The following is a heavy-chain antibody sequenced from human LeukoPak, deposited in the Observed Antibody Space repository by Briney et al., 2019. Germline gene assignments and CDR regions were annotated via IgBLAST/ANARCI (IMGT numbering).Heavy chain of an antibody. CDR3: ARVGYYGSGSYDY. V-gene: IGHV3-21*01. Sequence: GGSLRLSCAVSGFTSSSYSMNWVRQAPGKGLEWVSSISSSTSYIYYADSVKGRFTISRDNAKNSLYLQMNSLRAEDTAVYYCARVGYYGSGSYDYWGQGTLVTVSS. J-gene: IGHJ4*02. D-gene: IGHD3-10*01. CDR1: GFTSSSYS. CDR2: ISSSTSYI.